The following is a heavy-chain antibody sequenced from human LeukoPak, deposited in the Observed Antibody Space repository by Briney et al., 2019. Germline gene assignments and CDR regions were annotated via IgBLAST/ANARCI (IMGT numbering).Heavy chain of an antibody. Sequence: GGSLRLSCAASGFTFSTYAMHWVRQAPGKGLEYVSAIGNSGGSTYYANSVKGRFTISRDNAKNSLYLQVNSLRAEDTALYYCARHSFGELFHPFDYWGQGTLVTVSS. J-gene: IGHJ4*02. V-gene: IGHV3-64*01. CDR1: GFTFSTYA. D-gene: IGHD3-10*01. CDR2: IGNSGGST. CDR3: ARHSFGELFHPFDY.